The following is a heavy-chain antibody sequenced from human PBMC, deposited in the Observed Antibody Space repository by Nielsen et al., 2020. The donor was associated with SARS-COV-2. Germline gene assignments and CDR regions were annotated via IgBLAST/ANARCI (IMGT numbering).Heavy chain of an antibody. V-gene: IGHV1-8*01. Sequence: ASVKVSCKASGGTFTSYDINWVRQATGQGLEWMGWMNPNSGNTGYAQKFQGRVTMTRNTSISTAYMELSSLRSEDTAVYYCARDLIAVAGRPYYFDYWGQGTLVTVSS. CDR2: MNPNSGNT. J-gene: IGHJ4*02. CDR3: ARDLIAVAGRPYYFDY. CDR1: GGTFTSYD. D-gene: IGHD6-19*01.